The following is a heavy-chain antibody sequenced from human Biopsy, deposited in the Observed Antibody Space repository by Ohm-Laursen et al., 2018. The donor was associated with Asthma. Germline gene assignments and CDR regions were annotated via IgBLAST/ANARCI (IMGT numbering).Heavy chain of an antibody. V-gene: IGHV4-31*03. CDR2: IYYSGGT. CDR1: GFSLSSGGYY. Sequence: TLSLTCRVSGFSLSSGGYYWSWIRHHPGKGLEWIGNIYYSGGTYYNPPLQSRATISIDTSMSQFSLKLKSVTAADTAVYYCARDRNYCSDGTCVHYYGVDVWGPGTTVTVSS. D-gene: IGHD2-15*01. J-gene: IGHJ6*02. CDR3: ARDRNYCSDGTCVHYYGVDV.